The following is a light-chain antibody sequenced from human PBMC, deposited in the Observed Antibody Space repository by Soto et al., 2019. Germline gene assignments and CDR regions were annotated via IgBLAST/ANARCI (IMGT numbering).Light chain of an antibody. Sequence: QSVLTQPASVSGSPGQSITISCTGTSSDVGGYNYVSWYQQHPGKAPKFMIYDVSNRPSGVSNRFSGSKSGNTASLTISGLQAEDEADYYCNSYTSRSSSTYVFGTGTKVTVL. CDR1: SSDVGGYNY. V-gene: IGLV2-14*01. CDR3: NSYTSRSSSTYV. CDR2: DVS. J-gene: IGLJ1*01.